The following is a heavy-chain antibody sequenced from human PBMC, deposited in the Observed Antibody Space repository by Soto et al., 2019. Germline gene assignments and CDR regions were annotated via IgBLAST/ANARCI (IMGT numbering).Heavy chain of an antibody. CDR3: ARDTAITIYYYCYGMDV. CDR2: IIPIFGTA. J-gene: IGHJ6*02. D-gene: IGHD3-3*01. V-gene: IGHV1-69*01. CDR1: GGTFSSYA. Sequence: QVQLVQSGAEVKKPGSSVKVSCKASGGTFSSYAISWVRQAPGQGLEWMGGIIPIFGTANYAQKFQGRVTITADESTSTAYMELSSLRSEDTAVYYCARDTAITIYYYCYGMDVWGQGTTVTVSS.